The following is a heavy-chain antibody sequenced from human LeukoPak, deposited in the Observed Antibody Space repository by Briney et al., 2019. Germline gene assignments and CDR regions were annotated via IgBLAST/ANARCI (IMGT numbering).Heavy chain of an antibody. D-gene: IGHD3-16*02. V-gene: IGHV1-2*02. CDR2: INPNSGGT. J-gene: IGHJ4*02. CDR1: GYTFTGYY. Sequence: ASVKVSCRASGYTFTGYYMHWVRQAPGQGLEWMGWINPNSGGTNYAQKFQGRVTMTRDTSFSIVYMELSSLRSDDTAVYYCARERFMITFGGVIVRSDYWGQGTLVTVSS. CDR3: ARERFMITFGGVIVRSDY.